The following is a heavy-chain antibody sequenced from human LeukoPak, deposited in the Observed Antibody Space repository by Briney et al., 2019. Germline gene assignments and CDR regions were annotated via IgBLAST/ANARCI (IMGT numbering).Heavy chain of an antibody. CDR3: ARPTTMVRGEYFDF. V-gene: IGHV4-39*01. CDR2: ISYRGNS. J-gene: IGHJ4*02. Sequence: SSETLSLTCTVSGGSISSSAYYWGWIRQPPGKGLEWIGSISYRGNSYYNASLKSRVNISVDTARNQFSLKLSSVTAADPAVYYCARPTTMVRGEYFDFWGQGTLVTVSS. CDR1: GGSISSSAYY. D-gene: IGHD3-10*01.